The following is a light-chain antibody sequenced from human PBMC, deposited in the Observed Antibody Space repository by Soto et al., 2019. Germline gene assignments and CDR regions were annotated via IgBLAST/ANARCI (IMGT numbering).Light chain of an antibody. V-gene: IGKV3-20*01. CDR3: QQYGSSPFT. CDR1: QSVSSSY. Sequence: EIVLTQSPCTLSFSPGERATLSCRASQSVSSSYLAWYQQKPGQAPRLLIYCASSRATGIPDRFSGSGSGTDFTLTISRLEPEDFAVYYCQQYGSSPFTFGPGTKVDIK. J-gene: IGKJ3*01. CDR2: CAS.